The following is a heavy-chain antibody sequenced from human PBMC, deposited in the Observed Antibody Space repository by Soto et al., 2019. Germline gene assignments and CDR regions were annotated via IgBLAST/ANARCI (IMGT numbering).Heavy chain of an antibody. D-gene: IGHD2-15*01. CDR3: ASGGYCRGGSGLATSFDF. CDR1: GGTFSSYA. Sequence: QVQLVQSGAEVKKPGSSVKVSCKASGGTFSSYAISWVRQAPGQGLEWMGGIIPIFGTANYAQTFQGSVTITADKSTSTAYRELSSLRCEDTAVYYCASGGYCRGGSGLATSFDFWGQGTLVTVSS. V-gene: IGHV1-69*06. J-gene: IGHJ4*02. CDR2: IIPIFGTA.